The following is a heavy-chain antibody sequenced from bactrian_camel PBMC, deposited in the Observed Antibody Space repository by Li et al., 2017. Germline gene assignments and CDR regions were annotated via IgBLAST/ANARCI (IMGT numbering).Heavy chain of an antibody. D-gene: IGHD5*01. CDR2: IGNPGTT. J-gene: IGHJ4*01. CDR1: GYTYSPYC. Sequence: VQLVESGGGSVQAGGSLRLFCTFSGYTYSPYCLGWFRQAAGKEREVVATIGNPGTTAYADSAKGRFTISKDNAKNTLYLQLNSLKTEDTAMYYCAKLGTRWSEFRHQRGQGTQVTVS. CDR3: AKLGTRWSEFRHQ. V-gene: IGHV3S67*01.